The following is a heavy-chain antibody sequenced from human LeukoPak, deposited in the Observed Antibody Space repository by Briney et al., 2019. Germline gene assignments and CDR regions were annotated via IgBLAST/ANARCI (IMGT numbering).Heavy chain of an antibody. V-gene: IGHV3-48*01. J-gene: IGHJ4*02. CDR2: ITSSSSTI. CDR1: GFTFSSYN. Sequence: GGSLRLSCAASGFTFSSYNMNWVRQAPGKGLEWVSYITSSSSTIYYADSVKGRSTISRDNAKNSLYLQVNSLRAEDTAVYFCAKGPKKQMVGSRGYYFDFWRQETLVTVSS. CDR3: AKGPKKQMVGSRGYYFDF. D-gene: IGHD6-13*01.